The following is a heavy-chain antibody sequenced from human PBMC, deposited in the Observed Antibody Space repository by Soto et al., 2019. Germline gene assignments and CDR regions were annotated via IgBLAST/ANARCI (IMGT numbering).Heavy chain of an antibody. CDR1: GFTFSDYA. J-gene: IGHJ4*02. D-gene: IGHD3-10*01. CDR2: ISGSGAAT. V-gene: IGHV3-23*01. Sequence: PGGSLRLSCVASGFTFSDYAMSWVRQAPGKGLERVSLISGSGAATYYADSVKGRFTISRDNSKNTLYLQMNSLRAEDTAIYYCATGLFYGYLVYWGQGTQVTVSS. CDR3: ATGLFYGYLVY.